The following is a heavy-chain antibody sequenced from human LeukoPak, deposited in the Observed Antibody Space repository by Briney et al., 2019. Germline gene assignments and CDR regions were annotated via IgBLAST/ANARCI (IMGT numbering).Heavy chain of an antibody. J-gene: IGHJ4*02. Sequence: PSETLSLTCTVSGGSISSGDYYWSWIRQPPGKGLEWVGYIYYSGSSYYNPSLKSRVTISVDTSKNQFSLKLSSVTAADTAVYYCARGGTLMAIYYFDYWGQGTLVTVSS. D-gene: IGHD1-1*01. CDR3: ARGGTLMAIYYFDY. CDR1: GGSISSGDYY. CDR2: IYYSGSS. V-gene: IGHV4-30-4*01.